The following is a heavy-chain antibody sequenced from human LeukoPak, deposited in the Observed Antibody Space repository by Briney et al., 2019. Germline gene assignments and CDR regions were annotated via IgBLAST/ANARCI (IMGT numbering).Heavy chain of an antibody. CDR2: LSYDGSNK. J-gene: IGHJ4*02. CDR1: GFAFNNYG. CDR3: ATGSVRYSASWYSQEGDY. D-gene: IGHD6-13*01. V-gene: IGHV3-30*03. Sequence: GGSLRLSCSASGFAFNNYGMHWVRQAPGKGLEWVAVLSYDGSNKYYADSVKGRFTISRDNSKNTLYLQMNSLRAEDTAVYYCATGSVRYSASWYSQEGDYWGQGTLVTVSS.